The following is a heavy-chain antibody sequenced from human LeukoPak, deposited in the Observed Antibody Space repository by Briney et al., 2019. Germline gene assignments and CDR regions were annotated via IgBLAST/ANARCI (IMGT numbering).Heavy chain of an antibody. Sequence: SVKVSCKASGDSFGRYGVSWVRQAPGQGLEWMGRIIPLVDATNYAQKFQGKVTITADRFTSTAYMELTSLTSDDTAIYFCARDMSPPGVLASSDYGMDVWGRGTTVTVSS. V-gene: IGHV1-69*04. CDR3: ARDMSPPGVLASSDYGMDV. CDR1: GDSFGRYG. J-gene: IGHJ6*02. D-gene: IGHD5-12*01. CDR2: IIPLVDAT.